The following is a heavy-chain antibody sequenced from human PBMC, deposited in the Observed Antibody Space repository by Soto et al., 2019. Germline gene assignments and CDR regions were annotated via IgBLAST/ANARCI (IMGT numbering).Heavy chain of an antibody. Sequence: SVKVSCKASGGTFSSYAISWVRQAPGQGLEWMGGIIPIFGTANYAQKFQGRVTITADESTSTAYMELSSLRSEDTAVYYCARDTERVGTTAFYYYYGMDVWGQ. CDR2: IIPIFGTA. CDR1: GGTFSSYA. J-gene: IGHJ6*02. D-gene: IGHD1-1*01. CDR3: ARDTERVGTTAFYYYYGMDV. V-gene: IGHV1-69*13.